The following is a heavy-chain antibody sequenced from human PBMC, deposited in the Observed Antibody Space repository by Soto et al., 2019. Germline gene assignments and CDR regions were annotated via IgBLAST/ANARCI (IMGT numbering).Heavy chain of an antibody. Sequence: EGRLVESGGGLVKPEESLRLSCAASGFIFRSAWMNWVRQAPGKGLEWVGRVKSKIDDETTDYAAPVKGRFTIKRDDSNSVVYLQMNSLRIEDTAVYFCPTAKVSGVGAFDYWGPGTVVTVSS. D-gene: IGHD1-26*01. V-gene: IGHV3-15*07. CDR1: GFIFRSAW. J-gene: IGHJ4*02. CDR3: PTAKVSGVGAFDY. CDR2: VKSKIDDETT.